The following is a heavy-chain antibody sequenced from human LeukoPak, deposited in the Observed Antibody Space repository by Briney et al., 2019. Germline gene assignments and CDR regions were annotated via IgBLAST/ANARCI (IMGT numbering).Heavy chain of an antibody. D-gene: IGHD3-22*01. Sequence: GGSLRLSCAASGFTFSSYWMSWVRQAPGKGGEWVANIKQDGSEKYYVDSVKGRFTICRDHAKHSLSLQMNSLRAEDTAVYYCARNGDYDGRGFYYFFDCWGRGTLVTASS. CDR3: ARNGDYDGRGFYYFFDC. CDR1: GFTFSSYW. CDR2: IKQDGSEK. J-gene: IGHJ4*02. V-gene: IGHV3-7*04.